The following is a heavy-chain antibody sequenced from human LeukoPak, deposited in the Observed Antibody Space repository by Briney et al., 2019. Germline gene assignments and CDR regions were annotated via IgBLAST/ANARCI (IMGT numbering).Heavy chain of an antibody. V-gene: IGHV4-59*12. Sequence: SETLSLTCTVSGGSISSYYWSWIRQPPGKGLEWIGYIYYSGSTNYNPSLKSRVTISVDTSKNQFSLKLSSVTAADTAVYYCARDFSSSSTVYYYYYMDVWGKGTTVTVSS. D-gene: IGHD6-6*01. J-gene: IGHJ6*03. CDR2: IYYSGST. CDR1: GGSISSYY. CDR3: ARDFSSSSTVYYYYYMDV.